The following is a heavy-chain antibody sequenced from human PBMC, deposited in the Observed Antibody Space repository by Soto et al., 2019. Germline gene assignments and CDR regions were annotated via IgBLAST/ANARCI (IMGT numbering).Heavy chain of an antibody. Sequence: EVQVLESGGGLVQPGVSLRLSCEGSGFTVSSHAMTWIRQAPGKGPEWVSTVTADGGTYYADSVKGRFAMSRDTSENTLYLQMNSLGAEDTAAYYCAPHVSCSGGSCQYDAFAIRGQVTMVTVSS. J-gene: IGHJ3*02. D-gene: IGHD2-15*01. CDR3: APHVSCSGGSCQYDAFAI. CDR1: GFTVSSHA. CDR2: VTADGGT. V-gene: IGHV3-23*01.